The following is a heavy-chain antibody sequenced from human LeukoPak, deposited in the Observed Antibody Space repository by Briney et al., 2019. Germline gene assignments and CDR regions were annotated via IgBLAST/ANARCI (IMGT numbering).Heavy chain of an antibody. J-gene: IGHJ4*02. D-gene: IGHD3-10*01. CDR1: GGSISSYY. Sequence: NPSETLSLTCTVSGGSISSYYWSWIRQPAGKGLEWIGRIYTSGSTNYNPSLKSRVTISVDTSKNQFSLKLSSVTAADTAVYYCAREAADGSGSYFDYWGQGTLVTVSS. CDR2: IYTSGST. CDR3: AREAADGSGSYFDY. V-gene: IGHV4-4*07.